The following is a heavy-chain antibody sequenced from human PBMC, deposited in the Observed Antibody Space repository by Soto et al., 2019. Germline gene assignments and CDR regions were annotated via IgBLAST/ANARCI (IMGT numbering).Heavy chain of an antibody. V-gene: IGHV4-30-2*01. Sequence: QLQLQESGSGLVKPSQTLSLTCAVSGGSISSGGYSWSWIRQPPGKGLEWIGYIYHSGSTYYNPSLKSRDSIAVDRSKNQFSLKLSSVTAAGTAVYYGASEYYYGSGTDFWGQGTLVTVSS. CDR2: IYHSGST. CDR1: GGSISSGGYS. D-gene: IGHD3-10*01. CDR3: ASEYYYGSGTDF. J-gene: IGHJ4*02.